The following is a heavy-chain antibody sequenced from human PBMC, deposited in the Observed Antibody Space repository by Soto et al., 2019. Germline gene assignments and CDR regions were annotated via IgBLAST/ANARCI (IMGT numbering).Heavy chain of an antibody. J-gene: IGHJ5*02. V-gene: IGHV3-23*01. D-gene: IGHD3-9*01. CDR3: AKARYYDILTGKNWFDP. CDR2: ISGSDGST. CDR1: GFTFSSYA. Sequence: GGSLRLSCAASGFTFSSYAMSWVRQAPGKGLEWVSSISGSDGSTYSAESVKGRFTISRDTSKNTLYLEMNSLRAEDTAVYYCAKARYYDILTGKNWFDPWGQGTLVTVSS.